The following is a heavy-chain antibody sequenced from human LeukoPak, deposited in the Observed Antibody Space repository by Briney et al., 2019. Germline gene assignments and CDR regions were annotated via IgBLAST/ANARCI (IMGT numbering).Heavy chain of an antibody. V-gene: IGHV3-7*01. CDR3: ARVRTMWSYYGMDV. D-gene: IGHD3-10*02. CDR1: RFSFSSDW. J-gene: IGHJ6*02. CDR2: IKEDESEK. Sequence: GGSLRLSCAASRFSFSSDWMAWLRQAPGKGLEWVANIKEDESEKYYVDSVKGRFTISRDNAKNSLYLQMNNLRAEDTAMYYCARVRTMWSYYGMDVWGQGTTVTVSS.